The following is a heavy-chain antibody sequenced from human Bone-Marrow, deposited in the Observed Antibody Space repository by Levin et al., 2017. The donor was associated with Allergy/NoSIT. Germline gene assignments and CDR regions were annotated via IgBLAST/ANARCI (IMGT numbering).Heavy chain of an antibody. D-gene: IGHD4-23*01. CDR2: IYWDDDK. V-gene: IGHV2-5*02. J-gene: IGHJ3*02. CDR3: AHARGGGNSCTFDI. CDR1: GFSLSSSGVG. Sequence: KSGPTLVKPTQTLTLTCTFSGFSLSSSGVGVGWIRQPPGKALDWLALIYWDDDKRYSPSLKTRLTITKDTSKNQVVLTMTNMDPVDTATYYCAHARGGGNSCTFDIWGQGTLVTVSS.